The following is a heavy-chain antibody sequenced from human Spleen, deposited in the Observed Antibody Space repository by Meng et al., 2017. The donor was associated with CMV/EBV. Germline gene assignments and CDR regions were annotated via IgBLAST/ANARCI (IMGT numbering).Heavy chain of an antibody. CDR2: IYSGGST. CDR1: GFTVSSNY. J-gene: IGHJ6*02. CDR3: ATGTRHLYYYYGMDV. Sequence: GGSLRLSCAASGFTVSSNYMSWVRQAPGKGLEWVSVIYSGGSTYYADSVKGRFTISRDNSKNTLYLQMNSLRAEDTAVYYCATGTRHLYYYYGMDVWGQGTTVTVSS. D-gene: IGHD6-6*01. V-gene: IGHV3-53*01.